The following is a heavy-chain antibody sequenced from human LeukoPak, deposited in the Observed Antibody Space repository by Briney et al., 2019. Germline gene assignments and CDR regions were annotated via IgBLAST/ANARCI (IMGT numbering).Heavy chain of an antibody. Sequence: SETLSLTCTVSGGSISSYYWSWIRQPAGKGLEWIGRIYTSGSTTYNPSLKSRVTISVDTSKNQFSLKLSSVTAADTAVYYCAGRLWRRDGYNLSAFDIWGQGTMVTVSS. CDR3: AGRLWRRDGYNLSAFDI. J-gene: IGHJ3*02. CDR1: GGSISSYY. V-gene: IGHV4-4*07. D-gene: IGHD5-24*01. CDR2: IYTSGST.